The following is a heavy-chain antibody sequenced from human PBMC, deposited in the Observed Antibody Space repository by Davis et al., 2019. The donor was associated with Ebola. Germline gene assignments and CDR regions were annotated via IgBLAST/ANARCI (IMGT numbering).Heavy chain of an antibody. CDR2: IKSKTDGGTT. V-gene: IGHV3-15*01. CDR3: AKDPIRNIVVVPAAAGNWFDP. CDR1: GFTFSNAW. D-gene: IGHD2-2*01. J-gene: IGHJ5*02. Sequence: GESLKISCAASGFTFSNAWMSWVRQAPGKGLEWVGRIKSKTDGGTTDYAAPVKGRFTISRDDSKNTLYLQMNSLRAEDTAVYYCAKDPIRNIVVVPAAAGNWFDPWGQGTLVTVSS.